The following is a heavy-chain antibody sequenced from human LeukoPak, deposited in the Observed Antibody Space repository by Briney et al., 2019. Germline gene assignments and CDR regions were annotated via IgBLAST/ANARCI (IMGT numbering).Heavy chain of an antibody. CDR3: ARHLVVTATFDY. J-gene: IGHJ4*02. Sequence: SETLSLTCTVSGGSISSSSYYWGWIRQPPGTGLEWIGSIYHSGSTYYNPSLKSRVTISVDTSKNQFSLKLSSVTAADTAVYYCARHLVVTATFDYWGQGTLVTVSS. CDR1: GGSISSSSYY. V-gene: IGHV4-39*01. CDR2: IYHSGST. D-gene: IGHD2-21*02.